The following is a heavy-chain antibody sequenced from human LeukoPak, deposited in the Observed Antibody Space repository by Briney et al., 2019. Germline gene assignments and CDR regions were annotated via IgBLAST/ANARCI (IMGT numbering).Heavy chain of an antibody. J-gene: IGHJ4*02. CDR1: GFTFSTYV. CDR2: ISGSGGTT. V-gene: IGHV3-23*01. D-gene: IGHD3-16*01. CDR3: AKEKLRYYDY. Sequence: GGSLRLSCEASGFTFSTYVMSWVRQAPGKGLECVSSISGSGGTTYYADSVKGRFTISRDNSKNTVYLRMSSLTVEDTAIYYCAKEKLRYYDYWGQGALVTVSS.